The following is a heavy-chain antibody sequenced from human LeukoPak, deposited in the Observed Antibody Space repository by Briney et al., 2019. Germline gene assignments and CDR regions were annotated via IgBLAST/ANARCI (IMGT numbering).Heavy chain of an antibody. V-gene: IGHV4-34*01. D-gene: IGHD2-2*01. Sequence: SETLSLTCAVYGGSFSGYYWSWIRQPPGKGLEWNGEVNHSGSTNYNPSLKSRVTISVDTSKNQFSLKLSSVTAADTAVYYCARGYCSSTSCYAYYCYGMDVWGQGTTVTVSS. CDR3: ARGYCSSTSCYAYYCYGMDV. J-gene: IGHJ6*02. CDR1: GGSFSGYY. CDR2: VNHSGST.